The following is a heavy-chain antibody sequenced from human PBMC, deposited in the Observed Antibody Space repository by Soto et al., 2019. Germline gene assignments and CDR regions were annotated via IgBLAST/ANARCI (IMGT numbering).Heavy chain of an antibody. V-gene: IGHV3-23*01. CDR1: GVTLSSYA. CDR3: AKFFVALAFHVDH. D-gene: IGHD2-21*01. CDR2: ITGSGGGP. J-gene: IGHJ1*01. Sequence: AGSLRLSSTRSGVTLSSYAMSWVRQAPGKGLEWVSSITGSGGGPYYADSVKGRFTISRDNSKNTLYLQMSNLRADDTAVYYCAKFFVALAFHVDHGGQGALVTVSS.